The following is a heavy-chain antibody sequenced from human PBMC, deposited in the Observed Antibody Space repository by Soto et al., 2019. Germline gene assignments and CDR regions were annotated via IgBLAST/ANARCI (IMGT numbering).Heavy chain of an antibody. D-gene: IGHD5-12*01. Sequence: QVQLVQSGAEVKKPESSVKVSCKAPGGTFSTYAISWVRQAPGQGLEWMGGIIPMFGTANYAQRFQDRVTITADESTNTVSMELSSLRSEDTAVYFCASGIQVCLRRINNGYSGWGQGTLVTVSS. CDR3: ASGIQVCLRRINNGYSG. V-gene: IGHV1-69*12. J-gene: IGHJ4*02. CDR1: GGTFSTYA. CDR2: IIPMFGTA.